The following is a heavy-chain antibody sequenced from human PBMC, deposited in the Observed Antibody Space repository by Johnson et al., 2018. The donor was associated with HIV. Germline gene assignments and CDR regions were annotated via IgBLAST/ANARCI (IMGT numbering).Heavy chain of an antibody. J-gene: IGHJ3*02. V-gene: IGHV3-20*04. Sequence: EVQLMESGGGVVRPGGSLRLSCAASGFTFDDYGMSWVRQVPGKGLEWVSGINLNGDSTAYADFVNGRFTISRDNAKSSLYLQMNSLGAEDTAVYYCVRDRIWSDAVDIWGQRTMVTVTS. D-gene: IGHD3-3*01. CDR2: INLNGDST. CDR3: VRDRIWSDAVDI. CDR1: GFTFDDYG.